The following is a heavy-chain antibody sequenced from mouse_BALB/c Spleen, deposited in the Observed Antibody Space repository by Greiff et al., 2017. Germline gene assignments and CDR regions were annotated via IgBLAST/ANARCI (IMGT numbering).Heavy chain of an antibody. Sequence: QVQLQESGPGLVAPSQSLSITCTVSGFSLTSYGVHWVRQPPGKGLEWLGVIWAGGSTNYNSALMSRLSISKDNSKSQVFLKMNSLQTDDTAMYYCARGSIYYYGSRDAMDYWGQGTSVTVSS. J-gene: IGHJ4*01. CDR3: ARGSIYYYGSRDAMDY. CDR2: IWAGGST. CDR1: GFSLTSYG. D-gene: IGHD1-1*01. V-gene: IGHV2-9*02.